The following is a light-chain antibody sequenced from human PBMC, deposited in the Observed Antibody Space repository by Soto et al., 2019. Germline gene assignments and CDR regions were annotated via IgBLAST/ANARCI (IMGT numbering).Light chain of an antibody. V-gene: IGKV1-5*01. J-gene: IGKJ1*01. CDR3: QQYNSYSPT. CDR2: DAS. Sequence: DIQMTQSPSTLSASVGDRVTITYRASQSISSWLAWYQQKPGKAPTLLIYDASSLESGVPSRFSGSGSGTEFTRTISSLQPDDFATYYCQQYNSYSPTFGQGTKVEIK. CDR1: QSISSW.